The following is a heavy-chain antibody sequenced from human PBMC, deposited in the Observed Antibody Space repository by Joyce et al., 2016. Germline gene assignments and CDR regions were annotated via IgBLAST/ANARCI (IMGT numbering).Heavy chain of an antibody. CDR1: GYTFTSYA. CDR3: AREGNMLWLGDLLYYFDY. V-gene: IGHV1-18*04. J-gene: IGHJ4*02. D-gene: IGHD5-18*01. CDR2: ISGHSGNK. Sequence: QVQLVQSGVEVKKPGASVKLSCMASGYTFTSYAISWVRQAPGQGLEWMGWISGHSGNKKYAQKCQGRVTMTTETSTSTAYMELRSLRSDDTAVYYCAREGNMLWLGDLLYYFDYWGQSTLVTVSS.